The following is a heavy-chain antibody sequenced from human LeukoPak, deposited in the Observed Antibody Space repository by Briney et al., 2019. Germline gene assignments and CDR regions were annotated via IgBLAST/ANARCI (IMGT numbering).Heavy chain of an antibody. Sequence: GGSLRLSCAASGFTFSSYGMRWVRQAPGKGLEWVAVISYDGSNKYYADSVKGRFTISRDNSKNTLYLQMNSLRAEDTAVYYCAKQGDSGYAPGWGQGTLVTASS. J-gene: IGHJ4*02. D-gene: IGHD5-12*01. CDR2: ISYDGSNK. CDR1: GFTFSSYG. V-gene: IGHV3-30*18. CDR3: AKQGDSGYAPG.